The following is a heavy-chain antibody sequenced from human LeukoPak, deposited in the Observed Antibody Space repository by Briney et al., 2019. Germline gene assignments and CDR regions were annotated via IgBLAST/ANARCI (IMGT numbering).Heavy chain of an antibody. CDR1: GGSISSYY. J-gene: IGHJ4*02. Sequence: PSETLSLTCTVSGGSISSYYWSWIRQPPGKGLEWIGYIYYSGSTNYNPSLKSRVTISVDTSKNQFSLKLSSVTAADTAVYYCARAPIAAAGTGDYFDSWGQGPLVTASS. CDR2: IYYSGST. CDR3: ARAPIAAAGTGDYFDS. D-gene: IGHD6-13*01. V-gene: IGHV4-59*01.